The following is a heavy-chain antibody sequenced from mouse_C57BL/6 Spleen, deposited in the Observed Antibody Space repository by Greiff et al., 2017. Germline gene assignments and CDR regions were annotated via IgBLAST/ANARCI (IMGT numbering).Heavy chain of an antibody. D-gene: IGHD2-13*01. CDR1: GYTFTSYW. Sequence: QVQLQQPGAELVKPGASVKLSCKASGYTFTSYWMHWVKQRPGQGLEWIGRIHPNSGSTNYNEKFKSKATLTVDKSSSTAYMQLSSLTSEDSAVYYCARGLEGYYFDYWGQGTTLTVSS. CDR3: ARGLEGYYFDY. V-gene: IGHV1-64*01. CDR2: IHPNSGST. J-gene: IGHJ2*01.